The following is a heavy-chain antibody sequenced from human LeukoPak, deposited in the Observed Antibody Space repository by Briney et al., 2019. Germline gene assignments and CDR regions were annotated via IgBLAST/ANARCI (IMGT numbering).Heavy chain of an antibody. CDR2: ISRSSSYI. CDR1: GFTFSSYS. CDR3: ARSRGQWELLQINNWFDP. J-gene: IGHJ5*02. V-gene: IGHV3-21*01. D-gene: IGHD1-26*01. Sequence: QPGGSLRLSCAASGFTFSSYSMNWVRQAPGKGLEWVSSISRSSSYIYYADSVKGRFTISRDNAKNSLYLQMNSLRAEDTAVYYCARSRGQWELLQINNWFDPWGQGTLVTVSS.